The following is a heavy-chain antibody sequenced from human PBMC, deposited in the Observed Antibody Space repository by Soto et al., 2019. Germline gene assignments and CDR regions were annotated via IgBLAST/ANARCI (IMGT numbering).Heavy chain of an antibody. J-gene: IGHJ3*02. CDR3: ACSGYDPHDAFDI. D-gene: IGHD5-12*01. Sequence: VESLKISCKGSGYSFTSYWIGWVRQMPGKGLEWMGIIYPGDSDTRYSPSFQGQVTISADKSISTAYLQWSSLKASDTAMYYCACSGYDPHDAFDIWGQGTMVTVSS. CDR2: IYPGDSDT. V-gene: IGHV5-51*01. CDR1: GYSFTSYW.